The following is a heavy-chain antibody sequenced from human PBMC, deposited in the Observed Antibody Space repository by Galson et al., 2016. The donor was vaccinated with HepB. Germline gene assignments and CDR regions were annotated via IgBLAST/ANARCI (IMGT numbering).Heavy chain of an antibody. Sequence: SVKVSCKASGFTFTNSAMQWVRQARGQRLEWIGWIVVGSGNTNYAQKFQERVTITRDMSTSTAYMELSSLRSEDTAVYYCAAGKVEQWLDYYYGLDVWGKGTTVTVSS. V-gene: IGHV1-58*02. J-gene: IGHJ6*04. CDR1: GFTFTNSA. D-gene: IGHD6-19*01. CDR3: AAGKVEQWLDYYYGLDV. CDR2: IVVGSGNT.